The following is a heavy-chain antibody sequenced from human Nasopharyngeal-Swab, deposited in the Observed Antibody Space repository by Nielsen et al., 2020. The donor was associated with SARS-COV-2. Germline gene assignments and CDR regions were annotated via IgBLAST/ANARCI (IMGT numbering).Heavy chain of an antibody. CDR1: GGSISSYY. J-gene: IGHJ4*02. D-gene: IGHD5-18*01. V-gene: IGHV4-59*01. CDR3: ARLGYSYGWNFDY. Sequence: SETLSLTCTVSGGSISSYYWSWIRQPPGKGLEWIGYIYYSGSTNYNPSLKSRVTISVDTSKNQFSLKLSSVTAADTAVYYCARLGYSYGWNFDYWGQGTLVTVSS. CDR2: IYYSGST.